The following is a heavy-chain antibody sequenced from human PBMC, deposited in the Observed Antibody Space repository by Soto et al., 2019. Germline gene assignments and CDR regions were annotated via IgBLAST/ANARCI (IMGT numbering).Heavy chain of an antibody. J-gene: IGHJ6*02. CDR1: GFTFSSYE. CDR3: ARDLYSNYFYYGMDV. Sequence: GESLKISCAASGFTFSSYEMNWVRQAPGKGLEWVSYISSSGSTIYYADSVKGRFTISRDNAKNSLYLQMNSLRAEDTAVYYCARDLYSNYFYYGMDVWGQGTTVTVSS. CDR2: ISSSGSTI. V-gene: IGHV3-48*03. D-gene: IGHD4-4*01.